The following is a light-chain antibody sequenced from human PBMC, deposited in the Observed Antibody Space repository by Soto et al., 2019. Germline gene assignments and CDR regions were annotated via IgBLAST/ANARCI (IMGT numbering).Light chain of an antibody. CDR3: SAYTSSSTRV. J-gene: IGLJ1*01. Sequence: QSVLTQPASVSGSPGQWIHISCTGTSSDVGGYNYVSWYQQHPGKAPKLMIYDVSNRPSGVSNRFSGSKSGNTASLTISGLQTEDEADYYCSAYTSSSTRVFGTGTKVTVL. CDR1: SSDVGGYNY. V-gene: IGLV2-14*03. CDR2: DVS.